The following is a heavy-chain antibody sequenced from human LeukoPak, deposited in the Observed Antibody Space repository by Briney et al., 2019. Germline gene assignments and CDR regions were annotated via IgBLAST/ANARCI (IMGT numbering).Heavy chain of an antibody. CDR1: GGTFSSYA. J-gene: IGHJ4*02. CDR3: AIGGSDTAMVNFDY. Sequence: SVKVSCKASGGTFSSYAISWVRQAPGQGLEWMGRIIPILGIANYAQKFQGRVTITADKSTSTAYMELSSLRSEDTAVYYCAIGGSDTAMVNFDYWGQGTLVTVSS. CDR2: IIPILGIA. D-gene: IGHD5-18*01. V-gene: IGHV1-69*04.